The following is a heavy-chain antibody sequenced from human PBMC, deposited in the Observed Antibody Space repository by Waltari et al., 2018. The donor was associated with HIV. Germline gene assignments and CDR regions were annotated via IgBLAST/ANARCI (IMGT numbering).Heavy chain of an antibody. CDR3: AKELRSGYSYYYYGMDV. Sequence: QRQLVESGGGVVQPGRSLRLSCAASGFSFSISGMPWVRQAPGKGLEWVTFIRYDGNTKYYADSVKGRFTISRDNSKNTLYLQMSSLRAEDTAVYYCAKELRSGYSYYYYGMDVSGQGTTVTVSS. CDR1: GFSFSISG. CDR2: IRYDGNTK. J-gene: IGHJ6*02. D-gene: IGHD2-15*01. V-gene: IGHV3-30*02.